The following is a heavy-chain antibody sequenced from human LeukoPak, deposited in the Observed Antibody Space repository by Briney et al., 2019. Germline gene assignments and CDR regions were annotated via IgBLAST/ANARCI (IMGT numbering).Heavy chain of an antibody. CDR2: IWFDGSNK. CDR3: ARDPWRLGDSGIYGAFDI. CDR1: GFTFSNHG. Sequence: TGGSLILSCEASGFTFSNHGMHWVRQAPGKGLEWVAVIWFDGSNKYYADSVKGRFTISRDNSKYTLYLQMNSLRVEDTAVYYCARDPWRLGDSGIYGAFDIWGQGTMVAVSS. D-gene: IGHD3-16*01. J-gene: IGHJ3*02. V-gene: IGHV3-33*01.